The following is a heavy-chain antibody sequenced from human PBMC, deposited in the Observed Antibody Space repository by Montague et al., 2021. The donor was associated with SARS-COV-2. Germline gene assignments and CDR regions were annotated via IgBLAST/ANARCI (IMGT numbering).Heavy chain of an antibody. CDR3: ARGRDERGYSFGYYYFDL. Sequence: SETLSLTCTISGGSVSPYYWSWIRQPPGKGLEWIGYMHYRGSTNYSPSLESRVTMSLDTSENQFSLKLTSVTAAETAVYFCARGRDERGYSFGYYYFDLWGQGTLVTVSS. CDR2: MHYRGST. V-gene: IGHV4-59*02. D-gene: IGHD5-18*01. CDR1: GGSVSPYY. J-gene: IGHJ4*02.